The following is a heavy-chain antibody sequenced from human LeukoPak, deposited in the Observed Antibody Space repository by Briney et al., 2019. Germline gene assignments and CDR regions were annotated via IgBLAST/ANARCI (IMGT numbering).Heavy chain of an antibody. CDR2: ISYDGSNK. J-gene: IGHJ3*02. Sequence: GSLRLSCAASGFTFSSYAMHWVRQAPGKGLEWVAVISYDGSNKYYADSVKGRFTISRDNSKNTLYLQMNSLRAEDTAVYYCARMFGAFDIWGQGTMVTVSS. V-gene: IGHV3-30-3*01. CDR1: GFTFSSYA. D-gene: IGHD3-16*01. CDR3: ARMFGAFDI.